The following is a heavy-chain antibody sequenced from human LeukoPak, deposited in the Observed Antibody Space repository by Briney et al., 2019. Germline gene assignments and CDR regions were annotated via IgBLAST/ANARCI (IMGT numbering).Heavy chain of an antibody. CDR2: ISSRGDST. D-gene: IGHD6-19*01. J-gene: IGHJ4*02. CDR1: GFIFSNYA. CDR3: VKGPRPDITVAHTVEN. Sequence: GSLRLSCAASGFIFSNYAMSWVRQVPGRGLEWVSTISSRGDSTYVADSVKGRFTISRDNSKSSLYLQMNTVRDEDTAVYYCVKGPRPDITVAHTVENWGQGTLVTVSS. V-gene: IGHV3-23*01.